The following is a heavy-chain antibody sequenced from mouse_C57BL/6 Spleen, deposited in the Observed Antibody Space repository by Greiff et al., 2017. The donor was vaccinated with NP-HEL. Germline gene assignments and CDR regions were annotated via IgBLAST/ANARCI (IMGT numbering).Heavy chain of an antibody. CDR1: GYAFSSSW. J-gene: IGHJ3*01. V-gene: IGHV1-82*01. D-gene: IGHD2-4*01. CDR3: AREGLRFAY. CDR2: IYPGDGDT. Sequence: QVQLQQSGPELVKPGASVKISCKASGYAFSSSWMNWVKQRPGKGLEWIGRIYPGDGDTNYNGKFKGKATLTADKSSSTAYMQLSSLTSEDSAVYFGAREGLRFAYWGQGTLVTVSA.